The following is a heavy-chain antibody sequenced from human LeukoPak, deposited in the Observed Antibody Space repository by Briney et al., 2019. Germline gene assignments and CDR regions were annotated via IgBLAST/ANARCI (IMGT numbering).Heavy chain of an antibody. J-gene: IGHJ5*02. V-gene: IGHV1-8*01. CDR2: IHPRSGYS. Sequence: ASVNVSRKTSVYTFTDYDVNWVRQAPGQGREWVGYIHPRSGYSESAQRFQGRLSMTRDVSTDTAYMELSTLTSDDTAVYYCARVTSGMRYNWFDPWGQGTLIIVSS. CDR3: ARVTSGMRYNWFDP. D-gene: IGHD2-2*01. CDR1: VYTFTDYD.